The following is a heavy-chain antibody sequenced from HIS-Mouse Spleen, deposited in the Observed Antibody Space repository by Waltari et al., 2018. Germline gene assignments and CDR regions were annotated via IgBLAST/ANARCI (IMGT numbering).Heavy chain of an antibody. CDR1: GGSFSGYY. Sequence: QVQLQQWGAGLLKPSAPLSLTCAVYGGSFSGYYWSWIRQPPGKGLEWIGEINHSGSTNYNPSLKSRVTISVDTSKNQFSLKLSSVTAADTAVYYCARGKGSSSWYYFDYWGQGTLVTVSS. V-gene: IGHV4-34*01. J-gene: IGHJ4*02. D-gene: IGHD6-13*01. CDR2: INHSGST. CDR3: ARGKGSSSWYYFDY.